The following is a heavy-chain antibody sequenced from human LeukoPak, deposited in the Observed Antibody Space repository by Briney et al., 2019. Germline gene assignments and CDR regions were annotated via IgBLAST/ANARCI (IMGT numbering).Heavy chain of an antibody. J-gene: IGHJ4*02. V-gene: IGHV4-34*01. Sequence: PSETLSLTCAVYGGSLSGYYWSWIRQPPGKGLEWIGEINHSGSTNYNPSLKSRVTISVDTSKNQFSPKLSSVTAADTAVYYCARFRGYSGYDYASPPAGFDYWGQGTLVTVSS. CDR3: ARFRGYSGYDYASPPAGFDY. CDR2: INHSGST. D-gene: IGHD5-12*01. CDR1: GGSLSGYY.